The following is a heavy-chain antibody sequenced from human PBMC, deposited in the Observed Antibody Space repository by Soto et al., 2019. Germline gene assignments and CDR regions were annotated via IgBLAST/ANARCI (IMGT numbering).Heavy chain of an antibody. CDR3: AKWEVFVTGHLATQSSLDS. Sequence: LRRSCATSGFTFINHAMTWVRQAPGKAPQWVATVDGSGAAPFYAESVKGRFTISRDNSKNTLYLQMNSLRAEDTAVYFCAKWEVFVTGHLATQSSLDSWGQGTLVTVPQ. J-gene: IGHJ4*02. V-gene: IGHV3-23*01. CDR1: GFTFINHA. D-gene: IGHD3-9*01. CDR2: VDGSGAAP.